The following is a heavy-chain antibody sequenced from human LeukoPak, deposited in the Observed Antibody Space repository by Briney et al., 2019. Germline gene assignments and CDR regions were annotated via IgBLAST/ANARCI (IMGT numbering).Heavy chain of an antibody. CDR3: AKDRTYSGYDALDY. Sequence: GRSLRLSCAASGFTFDDYSMHWIRQAPGKGLEWVSGISWNSGSAGYADSVKGRFTISRDNAKNSLYLQMNSLRTEDTALYYCAKDRTYSGYDALDYWGRGTLVTVSS. J-gene: IGHJ4*02. CDR1: GFTFDDYS. V-gene: IGHV3-9*01. CDR2: ISWNSGSA. D-gene: IGHD5-12*01.